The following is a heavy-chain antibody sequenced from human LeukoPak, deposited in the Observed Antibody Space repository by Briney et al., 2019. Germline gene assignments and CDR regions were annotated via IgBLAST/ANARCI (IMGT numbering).Heavy chain of an antibody. CDR3: ARASGTVTTAPFDY. D-gene: IGHD4-11*01. J-gene: IGHJ4*02. V-gene: IGHV3-30-3*01. Sequence: PGRFLRLSCAASGFIFSSYAMHWVRQAPGKGLEWVAVISYDGSNKYDTDSVKGRFTISRDNSKNTLYLQMNSLRAEDTAVYCCARASGTVTTAPFDYWGQGTLVTVSS. CDR1: GFIFSSYA. CDR2: ISYDGSNK.